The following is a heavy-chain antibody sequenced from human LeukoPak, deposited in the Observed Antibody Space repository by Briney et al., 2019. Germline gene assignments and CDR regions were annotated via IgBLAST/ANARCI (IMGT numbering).Heavy chain of an antibody. CDR1: GGSITNTNY. V-gene: IGHV4-4*02. J-gene: IGHJ4*02. CDR3: AREGGPYRPLDY. Sequence: PSGTLSLTCGVSGGSITNTNYWTWVRQPPGKGLEWIGEVNLQGSTNYNPSLMGRVAIAVDTAENHISLQLTSVTAADTAVYYCAREGGPYRPLDYSGQGTLVTVSS. CDR2: VNLQGST.